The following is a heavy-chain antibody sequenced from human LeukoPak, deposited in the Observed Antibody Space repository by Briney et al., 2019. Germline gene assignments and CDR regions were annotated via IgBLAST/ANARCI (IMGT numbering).Heavy chain of an antibody. Sequence: SETLSLICTVSGGSISSSSFYWGWIRQPPGKGLEWIGIISYSGSTYYNPSLKSRVTISVDSSKNQFSLKLSSVTAADTAVYYCARLDRGINAAHFDYWGQGTLVTVSS. CDR1: GGSISSSSFY. V-gene: IGHV4-39*01. CDR2: ISYSGST. D-gene: IGHD6-25*01. J-gene: IGHJ4*02. CDR3: ARLDRGINAAHFDY.